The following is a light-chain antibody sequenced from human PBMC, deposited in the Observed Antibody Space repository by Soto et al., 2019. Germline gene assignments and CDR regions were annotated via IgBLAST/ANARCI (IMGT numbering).Light chain of an antibody. CDR2: ASS. CDR1: QGINNY. V-gene: IGKV1-16*01. CDR3: QQYDAFPFT. J-gene: IGKJ3*01. Sequence: DIQMTQSPSSLSASVGDRVTITCRATQGINNYLAWFQQKPGKAPKSLIYASSILHSGVPARFSGRRSGTDFTLIISSLQPEDFATYYCQQYDAFPFTFGPGTRVEIK.